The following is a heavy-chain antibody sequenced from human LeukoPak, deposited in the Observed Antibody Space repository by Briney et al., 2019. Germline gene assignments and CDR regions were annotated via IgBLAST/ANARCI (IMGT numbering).Heavy chain of an antibody. V-gene: IGHV4-61*02. CDR2: VSYSGIP. CDR3: ARDRSYGGSRFDT. Sequence: SETLSLTCTVSGGSITTKTYYWVWIRQPAGKESEWIGRVSYSGIPDYNPSLKSRLTISRDTSKNQFSLRLNSITATDTAVYYCARDRSYGGSRFDTWGQGIRVTVSS. CDR1: GGSITTKTYY. D-gene: IGHD4-17*01. J-gene: IGHJ5*01.